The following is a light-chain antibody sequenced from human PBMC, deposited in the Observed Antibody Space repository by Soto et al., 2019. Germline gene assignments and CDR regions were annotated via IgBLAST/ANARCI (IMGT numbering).Light chain of an antibody. Sequence: MMMTQSPATFSVSPGERVTLSCRTSHSVNSHVAWYQQKPGQAPRLLLYGASTRATGIPVRFSGSGFGTEFTLTIRSMQSEDFAVDYCQQYKNRPLFGQGTRLENK. CDR1: HSVNSH. J-gene: IGKJ5*01. V-gene: IGKV3-15*01. CDR3: QQYKNRPL. CDR2: GAS.